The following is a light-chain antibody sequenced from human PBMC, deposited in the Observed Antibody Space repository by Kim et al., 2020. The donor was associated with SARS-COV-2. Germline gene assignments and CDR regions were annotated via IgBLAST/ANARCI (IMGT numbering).Light chain of an antibody. CDR1: RSDVGGYNY. J-gene: IGLJ3*02. CDR3: RSYAGSNEV. CDR2: EVS. Sequence: PGQADPTSSTGTRSDVGGYNYVSWYQQHPGKAPKLMIYEVSKRPSGVPDRFSGSKSGNTASLTVSGLQAEDEADYYCRSYAGSNEVFGGGTQLTVL. V-gene: IGLV2-8*01.